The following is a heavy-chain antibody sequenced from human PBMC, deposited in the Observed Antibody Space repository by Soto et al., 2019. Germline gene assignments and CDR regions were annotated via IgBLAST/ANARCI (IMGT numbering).Heavy chain of an antibody. V-gene: IGHV4-61*01. CDR2: IYYSGST. CDR3: ARDYYDMGYYYGMDV. CDR1: GGSVSSGSYY. Sequence: TSETLSLTCTVSGGSVSSGSYYWSWIRQPPGKGLEWIGYIYYSGSTNYNPSLKSRVTISVDTSKNQFSLKLSSVTAADTAVYYCARDYYDMGYYYGMDVWGQGTTVTVSS. J-gene: IGHJ6*02. D-gene: IGHD3-22*01.